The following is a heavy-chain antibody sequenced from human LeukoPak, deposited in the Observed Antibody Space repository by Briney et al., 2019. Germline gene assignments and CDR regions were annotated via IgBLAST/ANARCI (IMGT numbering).Heavy chain of an antibody. J-gene: IGHJ4*02. CDR2: TYSSGST. V-gene: IGHV3-53*01. Sequence: GGSLRLSCAASDFTVSSNSMSWVRQAPGKGLEWASVTYSSGSTHYADSVKGRFTISRDSSKNTLYLQMNSLRAEDTAVYYCATESYGATWGQGTLVTVSS. CDR3: ATESYGAT. D-gene: IGHD1-26*01. CDR1: DFTVSSNS.